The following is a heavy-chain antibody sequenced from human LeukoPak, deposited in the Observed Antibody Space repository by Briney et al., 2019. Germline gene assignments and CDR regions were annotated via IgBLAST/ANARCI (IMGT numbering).Heavy chain of an antibody. CDR2: VSGSGGST. CDR3: AKKLGSGSLNGVDV. V-gene: IGHV3-23*01. Sequence: GGSLRLPCAASGFTFSNYWMSWVRQAPGKGLEWVSGVSGSGGSTNYADSVRGRFTISRDNSKNTLYLQMSSLRAEDTAVYYCAKKLGSGSLNGVDVWGKGTTVTVSP. J-gene: IGHJ6*04. CDR1: GFTFSNYW. D-gene: IGHD3-10*01.